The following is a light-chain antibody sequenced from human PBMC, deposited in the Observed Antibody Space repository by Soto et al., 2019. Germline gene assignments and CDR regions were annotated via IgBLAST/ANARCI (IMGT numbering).Light chain of an antibody. CDR2: EAT. J-gene: IGLJ3*02. CDR1: SSDVGSYNF. Sequence: QSALTQPASVSGSPGQSITISCTGTSSDVGSYNFVTWYQQDPGKAPKLLIYEATKRPSGVSNRFSGSKSGNTASLTISGLQAEDEADYYCSSYAGGGTWVFGGGTQLTVL. CDR3: SSYAGGGTWV. V-gene: IGLV2-23*01.